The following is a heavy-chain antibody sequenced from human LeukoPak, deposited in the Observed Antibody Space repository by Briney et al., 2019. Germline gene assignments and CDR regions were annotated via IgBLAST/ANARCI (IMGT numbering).Heavy chain of an antibody. CDR3: ARDSLSGDSSGYYYF. V-gene: IGHV1-2*02. Sequence: ASVIVSSTASVYTFTSYYIHWVRQAPCHGLEWMGWINPKTLGTNYAQKCRCKVTLPRHTSITTVYMERSSLRSDDTAVYYCARDSLSGDSSGYYYFWGQGALVTVST. D-gene: IGHD3-22*01. J-gene: IGHJ4*02. CDR2: INPKTLGT. CDR1: VYTFTSYY.